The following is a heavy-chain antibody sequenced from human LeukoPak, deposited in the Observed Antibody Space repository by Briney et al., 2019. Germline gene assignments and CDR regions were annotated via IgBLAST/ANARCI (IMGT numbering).Heavy chain of an antibody. J-gene: IGHJ5*02. CDR3: AREGRAGRYSSSWYWFDP. Sequence: ASVKVSCKASGYTFTSYGISWVRQAPGQGLEWMGWISAYNGNTNYAQKLQGRVTMTTDTSTSTAYMELRSLRSDDTAVYYCAREGRAGRYSSSWYWFDPWGQGTLVTVSS. CDR2: ISAYNGNT. D-gene: IGHD6-13*01. CDR1: GYTFTSYG. V-gene: IGHV1-18*01.